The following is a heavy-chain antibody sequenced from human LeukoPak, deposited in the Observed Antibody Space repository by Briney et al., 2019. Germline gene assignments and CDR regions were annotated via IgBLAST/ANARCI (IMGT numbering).Heavy chain of an antibody. CDR1: GFTFSSYS. CDR3: ARVNTVPAAMYYYYYGMDV. J-gene: IGHJ6*02. CDR2: ISSSSSTI. D-gene: IGHD2-2*01. V-gene: IGHV3-48*04. Sequence: GGSLRLSCAASGFTFSSYSMNWVRQAPGKGLEWVSYISSSSSTIYYADSVKGRFTISRDNAKNSLYLQMNSLRAEDTALYHCARVNTVPAAMYYYYYGMDVWGQGTTVTVSS.